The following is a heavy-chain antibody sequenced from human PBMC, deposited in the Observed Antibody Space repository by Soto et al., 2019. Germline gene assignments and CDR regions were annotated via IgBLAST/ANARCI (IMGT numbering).Heavy chain of an antibody. J-gene: IGHJ2*01. CDR1: GFTFRDYY. Sequence: GGSLRLSCAASGFTFRDYYMSWIRQAPGKGLEWVSYISSSGSTIYYADSVKGRFTISRDNAKNSLYLQMNSLRAEDTAVYYAARGPSGNLFWRDFDLWGRGTLVTVSS. V-gene: IGHV3-11*01. D-gene: IGHD2-21*02. CDR3: ARGPSGNLFWRDFDL. CDR2: ISSSGSTI.